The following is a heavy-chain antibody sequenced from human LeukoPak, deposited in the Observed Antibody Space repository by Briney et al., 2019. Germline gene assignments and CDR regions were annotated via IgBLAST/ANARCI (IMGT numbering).Heavy chain of an antibody. CDR2: INPNSGGT. J-gene: IGHJ4*02. Sequence: GASVKVSCKASGYTFTGYYMYWVRQAPGQGLEWVGWINPNSGGTNYAQKFQGRVTMTRDTSISTAYMELSRLRSDDTAVYYCARAPREYSSSWYYFDYWGQGTLVTVSS. D-gene: IGHD6-13*01. V-gene: IGHV1-2*02. CDR3: ARAPREYSSSWYYFDY. CDR1: GYTFTGYY.